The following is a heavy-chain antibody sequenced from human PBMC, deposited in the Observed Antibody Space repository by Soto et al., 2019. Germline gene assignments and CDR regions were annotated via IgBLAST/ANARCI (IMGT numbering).Heavy chain of an antibody. V-gene: IGHV4-61*01. CDR3: ARGRNYNILTDYYPEPLSFDS. CDR1: GGPLSSGSYY. Sequence: KPSETLSLTCSVSGGPLSSGSYYWSWIRQTPGRGLEWIAYIYYSGNTHYNPSLKSRVTISIDTSKNQFSLKMRSVSAADTAVYYCARGRNYNILTDYYPEPLSFDSWGQGNLVTVSS. D-gene: IGHD3-9*01. J-gene: IGHJ4*02. CDR2: IYYSGNT.